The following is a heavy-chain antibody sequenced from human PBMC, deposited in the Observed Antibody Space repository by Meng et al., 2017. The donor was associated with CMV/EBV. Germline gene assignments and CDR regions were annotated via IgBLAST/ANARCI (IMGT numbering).Heavy chain of an antibody. V-gene: IGHV4-61*01. D-gene: IGHD3-22*01. CDR2: IYYSGST. CDR3: ARAFYYDSSGNWFDP. Sequence: SETLSLTCTVSGGSVSSGSYYWSWIRQPPGKGLEWIGYIYYSGSTNYNPSLKRRVTISVDTSKNQFSLKLSSVTAADTAVYYCARAFYYDSSGNWFDPWGQGTLVTVSS. CDR1: GGSVSSGSYY. J-gene: IGHJ5*02.